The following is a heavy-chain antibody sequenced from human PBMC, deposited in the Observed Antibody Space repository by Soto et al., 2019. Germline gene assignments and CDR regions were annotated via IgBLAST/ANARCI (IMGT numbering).Heavy chain of an antibody. CDR2: INPNSGGT. CDR1: GYTFTGYY. CDR3: ARGFHGSDYYGMDV. V-gene: IGHV1-2*02. J-gene: IGHJ6*02. Sequence: ASVKVSCKASGYTFTGYYMHWVRQAPGQGLEWMGWINPNSGGTNSAQKFQARITVTRDTSINTAYMELTRLTSDDTAVYYCARGFHGSDYYGMDVWGQGTTVTVSS.